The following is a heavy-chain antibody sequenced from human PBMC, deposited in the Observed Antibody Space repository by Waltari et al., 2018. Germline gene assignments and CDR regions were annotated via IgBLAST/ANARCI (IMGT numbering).Heavy chain of an antibody. V-gene: IGHV1-69*01. CDR2: VIPIFGKA. D-gene: IGHD1-26*01. J-gene: IGHJ3*02. CDR3: ARGGGWELPFFDI. CDR1: GGTFSSYA. Sequence: QVQLVQSGAEVKKPGSSVKVSCKASGGTFSSYAISWVRQAPGQGLEWMGGVIPIFGKANYERKFQGRVTITADESTSTAYMELSSLRSEDTAVYYCARGGGWELPFFDIWGQGTMVTVSS.